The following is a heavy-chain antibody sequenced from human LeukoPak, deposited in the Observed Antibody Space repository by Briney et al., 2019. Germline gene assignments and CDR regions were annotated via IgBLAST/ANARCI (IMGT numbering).Heavy chain of an antibody. CDR1: GGSISSGGYY. CDR3: ARGLNYYDSSGHYSVHFDN. Sequence: NPSETLSLTCTVSGGSISSGGYYWSWIRQPPGKGLEWIGYIYYSGSTYYNPSLKSRVTISVDTSKNQFSLKLSSVTAADTAVYYCARGLNYYDSSGHYSVHFDNWGQGTLVTVSS. V-gene: IGHV4-30-4*01. D-gene: IGHD3-22*01. J-gene: IGHJ4*02. CDR2: IYYSGST.